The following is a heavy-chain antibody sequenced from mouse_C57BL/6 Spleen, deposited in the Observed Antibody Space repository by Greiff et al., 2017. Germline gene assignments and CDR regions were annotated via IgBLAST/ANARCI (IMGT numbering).Heavy chain of an antibody. CDR2: IDPGAGGT. CDR1: GFNINNYY. V-gene: IGHV14-2*01. J-gene: IGHJ3*01. Sequence: EVQLQQSGAELVKPGASVKLSCTASGFNINNYYMHWVKQRTEQGLEWIGRIDPGAGGTKYAPKFQSKATITADTSSTTAYLQLSSLTSEDTAVYYCGRGGDWEGNRFAYRGQGTLVTVSA. CDR3: GRGGDWEGNRFAY. D-gene: IGHD2-13*01.